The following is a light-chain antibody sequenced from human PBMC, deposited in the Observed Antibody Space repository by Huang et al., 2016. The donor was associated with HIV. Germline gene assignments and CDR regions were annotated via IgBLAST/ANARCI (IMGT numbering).Light chain of an antibody. CDR2: DAF. CDR3: QQRINWPLT. V-gene: IGKV3-11*01. J-gene: IGKJ4*01. Sequence: ETVLTQSPATLSLSPGERATLSCRASQSVRSYLAWYQQKPGQTPRLLVYDAFNRATGIPARFSGSGSGTDFTLTINSLEPEDFAVYYCQQRINWPLTFGGGTKVEIK. CDR1: QSVRSY.